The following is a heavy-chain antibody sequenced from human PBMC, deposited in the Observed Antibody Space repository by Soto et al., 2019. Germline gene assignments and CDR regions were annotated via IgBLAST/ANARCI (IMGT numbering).Heavy chain of an antibody. V-gene: IGHV4-59*01. Sequence: SETLSLTCTVSGGSISSYYWSWIRQPPGKGLEWIGYIYYSGSTNYNPSLKSRVTISVDTSKNQFSLKLSSVTAADTAVYYCARDGPYSSGSWKWFDPWGQGTLVTVSS. CDR2: IYYSGST. J-gene: IGHJ5*02. CDR1: GGSISSYY. CDR3: ARDGPYSSGSWKWFDP. D-gene: IGHD6-19*01.